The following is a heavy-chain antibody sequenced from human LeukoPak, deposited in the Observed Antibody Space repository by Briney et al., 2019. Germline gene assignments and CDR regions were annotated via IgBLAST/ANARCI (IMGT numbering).Heavy chain of an antibody. J-gene: IGHJ4*02. D-gene: IGHD5-12*01. CDR2: INPNSGGT. CDR1: GYTFTGYY. Sequence: ASVKVSYKASGYTFTGYYMHWVRQAPGQGLEWMGWINPNSGGTNYAQKFQGWVTMTRDTSISTAYMELSRLRSDDTAVYYCARGFNRSYSGYDLATYYFDYWGQGTLVTVSS. V-gene: IGHV1-2*04. CDR3: ARGFNRSYSGYDLATYYFDY.